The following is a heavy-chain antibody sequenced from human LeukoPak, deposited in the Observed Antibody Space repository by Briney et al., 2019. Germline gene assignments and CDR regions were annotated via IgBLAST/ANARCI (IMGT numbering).Heavy chain of an antibody. Sequence: SETLSLTCAVYGGSFSGYYWSWIRQPPGKGLEWIGEINHSGSTNYNPSLKSRVTISVDTSKNQFSLKLSSVTAADTAVYYCARGLTTYSSSWYGRSYYFDYWGQGTLVTVSS. D-gene: IGHD6-13*01. J-gene: IGHJ4*02. CDR2: INHSGST. CDR1: GGSFSGYY. V-gene: IGHV4-34*01. CDR3: ARGLTTYSSSWYGRSYYFDY.